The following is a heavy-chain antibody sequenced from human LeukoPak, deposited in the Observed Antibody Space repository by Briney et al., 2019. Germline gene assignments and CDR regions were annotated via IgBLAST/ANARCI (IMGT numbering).Heavy chain of an antibody. CDR2: IDAGGGDT. J-gene: IGHJ6*02. CDR1: GFSFSSYA. D-gene: IGHD6-19*01. V-gene: IGHV3-23*01. CDR3: GRPTKYWLVRGNGVDV. Sequence: GASLRLSCAASGFSFSSYAMTWVRQAPGKGLEWVSSIDAGGGDTYHSDSVKGRFTISRDNSMNTLYLQMNSLRADNTAVYYCGRPTKYWLVRGNGVDVWGQGTTVTVSS.